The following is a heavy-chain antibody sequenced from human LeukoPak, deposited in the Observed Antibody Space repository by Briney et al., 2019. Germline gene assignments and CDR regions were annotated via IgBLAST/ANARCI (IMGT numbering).Heavy chain of an antibody. CDR3: AKDHIVEAIIPLTDY. Sequence: GGSLRLSCAASGFTFSSYDMTWVRQAPGKGLEWVSTISGSGGLTYHADSVKGRFITSRDNSKNTLYLQMSSLRAEDTALYFCAKDHIVEAIIPLTDYWGQGTLVTVSS. D-gene: IGHD1-26*01. V-gene: IGHV3-23*01. CDR1: GFTFSSYD. CDR2: ISGSGGLT. J-gene: IGHJ4*02.